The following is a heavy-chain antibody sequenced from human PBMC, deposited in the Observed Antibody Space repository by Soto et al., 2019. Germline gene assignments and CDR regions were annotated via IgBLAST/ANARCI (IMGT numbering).Heavy chain of an antibody. CDR1: GGSISTGVYY. CDR3: ARGSKDYDFLSDSASNWFDL. CDR2: IYYSGNT. Sequence: SETPSLTCTVSGGSISTGVYYWNWIRQHPGKGLEWIGYIYYSGNTYYNPSLKSRVTMSVDTSKNQFSLKLSSVTAVDTAVYYCARGSKDYDFLSDSASNWFDLSGQGTLVT. D-gene: IGHD3-3*01. J-gene: IGHJ5*02. V-gene: IGHV4-31*03.